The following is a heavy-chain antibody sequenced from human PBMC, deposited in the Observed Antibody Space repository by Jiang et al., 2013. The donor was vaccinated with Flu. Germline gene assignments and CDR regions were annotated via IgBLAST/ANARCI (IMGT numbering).Heavy chain of an antibody. J-gene: IGHJ3*02. Sequence: GPGLVKPSETLSLTCTVSGGSISSSSYYWGWIRQPPGKGLEWIGSIYYSGSTYYNPSLKSRVTISVDTSKNQFSLKLSSVTAADTAVYYCARPLDGGDYRGAFDIWGQGTMVTVSS. CDR3: ARPLDGGDYRGAFDI. V-gene: IGHV4-39*01. CDR1: GGSISSSSYY. D-gene: IGHD4-17*01. CDR2: IYYSGST.